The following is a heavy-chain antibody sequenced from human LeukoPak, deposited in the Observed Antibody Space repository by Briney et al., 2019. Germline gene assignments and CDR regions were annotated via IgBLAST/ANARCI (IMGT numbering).Heavy chain of an antibody. CDR1: GGSISSDSW. CDR2: IYDGGST. V-gene: IGHV4-4*01. CDR3: ARGFCPGRACYSPGE. Sequence: PSETLSLTCAVSGGSISSDSWGRWVRQPPGKGREGIGEIYDGGSTNYNPSLRNLVTISLDKSKNQFSLQLSSVTAADTAIHCCARGFCPGRACYSPGEWGQGPLVAVSS. D-gene: IGHD2-15*01. J-gene: IGHJ4*02.